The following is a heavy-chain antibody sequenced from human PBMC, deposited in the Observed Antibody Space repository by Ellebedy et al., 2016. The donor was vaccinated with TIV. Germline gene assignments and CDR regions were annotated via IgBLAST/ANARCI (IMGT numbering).Heavy chain of an antibody. J-gene: IGHJ4*02. CDR2: ISAYNGNT. CDR1: GYTFTSYG. Sequence: ASVKVSCXASGYTFTSYGISWVRQAPGQGLEWMGWISAYNGNTNYAQKLQGRVTMTTDTSTSTAYVELRSLRSDDTAVYYCARDIGDYDYVWGSSLTGYFDYWGQGTLVTVSS. V-gene: IGHV1-18*01. CDR3: ARDIGDYDYVWGSSLTGYFDY. D-gene: IGHD3-16*01.